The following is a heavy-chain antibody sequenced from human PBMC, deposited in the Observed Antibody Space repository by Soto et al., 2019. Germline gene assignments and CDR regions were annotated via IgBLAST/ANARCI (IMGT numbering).Heavy chain of an antibody. Sequence: QVKLVESGGGVVQPGRSLRLSCAASGFTFSSYAMHWVRQAPGKGLEWVAVISYDGSNKYYADSVKGRFTISRDNSKNTLYLQMNSLRAEDTAAYYCARDPLWGTAMVLWYFDLWGRGTLVTVSS. CDR2: ISYDGSNK. D-gene: IGHD5-18*01. CDR3: ARDPLWGTAMVLWYFDL. J-gene: IGHJ2*01. V-gene: IGHV3-30-3*01. CDR1: GFTFSSYA.